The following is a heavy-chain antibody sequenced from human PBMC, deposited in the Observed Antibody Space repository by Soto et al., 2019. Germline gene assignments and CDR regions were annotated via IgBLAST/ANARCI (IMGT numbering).Heavy chain of an antibody. D-gene: IGHD3-10*01. Sequence: PSETLSLTCTVSGGSISSGGYYWSWIRQHPGKGLEWIGYIYYSGSTYYNPSLKSRVTISVDTSKNQFSLKLSSVTAADTAVYYCARGRGAQRYNWFDPWGQGTLVTVSS. CDR1: GGSISSGGYY. J-gene: IGHJ5*02. V-gene: IGHV4-31*03. CDR2: IYYSGST. CDR3: ARGRGAQRYNWFDP.